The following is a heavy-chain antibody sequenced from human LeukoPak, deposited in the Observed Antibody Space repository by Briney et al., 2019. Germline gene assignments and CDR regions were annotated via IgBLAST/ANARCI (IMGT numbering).Heavy chain of an antibody. CDR3: VREWSCGNGDYYYL. CDR2: ITKSSSSI. CDR1: GFTLSTCN. D-gene: IGHD3-22*01. Sequence: GGSLRPSCVASGFTLSTCNMNWVRQAPGKGLEWVSYITKSSSSISYADSVGGRFTTSRDNAKNSLYLQMSSLRDEDTAVYYCVREWSCGNGDYYYLWGQGTLVTVSS. V-gene: IGHV3-48*02. J-gene: IGHJ4*02.